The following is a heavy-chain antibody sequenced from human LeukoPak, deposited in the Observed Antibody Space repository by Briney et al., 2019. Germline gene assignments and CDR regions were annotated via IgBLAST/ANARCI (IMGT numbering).Heavy chain of an antibody. J-gene: IGHJ6*02. CDR3: ARDLGTYYYGMDV. CDR2: ISYDGSSK. V-gene: IGHV3-30-3*01. D-gene: IGHD1-14*01. Sequence: QAGGSLRLSCAASGFTFSSYAMHWVRQAPGKGLEWVAVISYDGSSKYYADSVKGRFTISRDNSKNTLYLQMNSLRAEDTAVYYCARDLGTYYYGMDVWGQGTTVTVSS. CDR1: GFTFSSYA.